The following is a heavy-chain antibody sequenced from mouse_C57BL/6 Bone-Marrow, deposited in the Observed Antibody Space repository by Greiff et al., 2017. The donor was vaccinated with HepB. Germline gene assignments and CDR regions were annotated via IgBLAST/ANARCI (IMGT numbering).Heavy chain of an antibody. CDR1: GFTFTDYY. CDR2: IRNKANGYTT. CDR3: ERYGNYFFDY. D-gene: IGHD2-1*01. Sequence: EVMLVESGGGLVQPGGSLSLSCAASGFTFTDYYMSWVRQPPGKALEWLGFIRNKANGYTTEYSASVKGRFTISRDNSQSILYLQMNALRAEDNATYSCERYGNYFFDYWGQGTTRTVSS. J-gene: IGHJ2*01. V-gene: IGHV7-3*01.